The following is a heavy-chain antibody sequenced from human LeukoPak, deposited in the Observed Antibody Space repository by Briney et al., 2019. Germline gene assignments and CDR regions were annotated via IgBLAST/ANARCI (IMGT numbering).Heavy chain of an antibody. V-gene: IGHV3-23*01. J-gene: IGHJ3*02. Sequence: GGSLRLSCAASTFTFSNYAMSWVRQAPGKGLEWVSDISGSGGSTHYADSVKGRFTISRDNSKNTLYLQMNSLRAEDTAVYYCAKASELAWGDDAFDIWGQGTMVTVSS. CDR2: ISGSGGST. D-gene: IGHD1-26*01. CDR1: TFTFSNYA. CDR3: AKASELAWGDDAFDI.